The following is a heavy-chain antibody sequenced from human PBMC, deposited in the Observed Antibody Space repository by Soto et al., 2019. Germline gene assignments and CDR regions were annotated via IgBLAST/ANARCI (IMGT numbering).Heavy chain of an antibody. Sequence: SVKVSCKASGGTFSSYAISWVRQAPGQGLEWMGGIIPIFGTANYAQKFQGRVTITADESKSTAYMELSSLRSEDTAVYYCARDQTEYCSGGSCYYNWFDPWGQGTLVTVSS. CDR3: ARDQTEYCSGGSCYYNWFDP. V-gene: IGHV1-69*13. J-gene: IGHJ5*02. CDR1: GGTFSSYA. CDR2: IIPIFGTA. D-gene: IGHD2-15*01.